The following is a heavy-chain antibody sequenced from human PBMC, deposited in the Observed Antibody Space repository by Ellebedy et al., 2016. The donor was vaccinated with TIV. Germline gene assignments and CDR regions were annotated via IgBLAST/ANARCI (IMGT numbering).Heavy chain of an antibody. J-gene: IGHJ4*02. D-gene: IGHD5-18*01. CDR2: IYYRGSA. CDR1: GGSITSYN. V-gene: IGHV4-59*01. CDR3: ARSLGGYSYAFDY. Sequence: SETLSLTXTVSGGSITSYNWSWIRQPPGKGLEWIGNIYYRGSANYNPSLKSRVTISVDTSKTQFSLKLSSVTAADTAVYYCARSLGGYSYAFDYWGQGTLVTVSS.